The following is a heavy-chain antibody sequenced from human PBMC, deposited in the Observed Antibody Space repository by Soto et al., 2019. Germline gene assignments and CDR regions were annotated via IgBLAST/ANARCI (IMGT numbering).Heavy chain of an antibody. J-gene: IGHJ4*02. V-gene: IGHV4-34*01. CDR3: ARLRIAAAGTGIDY. D-gene: IGHD6-13*01. Sequence: SETMSLTCAVYGGYISGYYWSWISKPTGKGLEWIGGINHSGSTNYNPSLKSRVTISVDASKNQFSLKLSSVTAADTAVYYCARLRIAAAGTGIDYWGQGTLVTVSS. CDR1: GGYISGYY. CDR2: INHSGST.